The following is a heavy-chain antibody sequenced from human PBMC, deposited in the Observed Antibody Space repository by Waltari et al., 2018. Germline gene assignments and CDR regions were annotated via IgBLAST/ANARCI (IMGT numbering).Heavy chain of an antibody. CDR2: IGGNDGSI. V-gene: IGHV3-21*02. CDR3: AREAPNYYYYMDV. Sequence: EVQLVESGGGLVKPGGSLRLSCAASGVKCNSYSMNWVRQAPGKGLEWVASIGGNDGSIYYADSVKGRFTVSRDNAKNSLFLQMDSLRGDDTALYYCAREAPNYYYYMDVWGKGTTVTVS. J-gene: IGHJ6*03. CDR1: GVKCNSYS.